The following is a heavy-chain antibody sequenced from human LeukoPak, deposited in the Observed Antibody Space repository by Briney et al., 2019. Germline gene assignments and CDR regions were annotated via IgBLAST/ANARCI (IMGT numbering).Heavy chain of an antibody. V-gene: IGHV3-48*03. D-gene: IGHD3-10*01. J-gene: IGHJ5*02. CDR3: ARDYVSGSFGP. CDR1: GFTFSSYE. CDR2: ISSSGSTI. Sequence: GGSLRLSCAASGFTFSSYEMNWVRQAPGKGLEWVSYISSSGSTIYYADSVKGRFTISRDNAKNSLYLQMNSLRAEDTAVYYCARDYVSGSFGPWGQGTLVTVSS.